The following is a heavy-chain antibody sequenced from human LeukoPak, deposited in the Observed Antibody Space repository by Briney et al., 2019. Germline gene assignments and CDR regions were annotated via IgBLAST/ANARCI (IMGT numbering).Heavy chain of an antibody. J-gene: IGHJ5*02. CDR3: AREGSGSYYNLDP. D-gene: IGHD3-10*01. Sequence: PSETLSLTCTASGGSISSYYWSWIRQPPGKGLEWIGYIYYSGSTNYNPSLKSRVTISVDTSKNQFSLKLSSVTAADTAVYYCAREGSGSYYNLDPWGQGTLVTVSS. V-gene: IGHV4-59*01. CDR2: IYYSGST. CDR1: GGSISSYY.